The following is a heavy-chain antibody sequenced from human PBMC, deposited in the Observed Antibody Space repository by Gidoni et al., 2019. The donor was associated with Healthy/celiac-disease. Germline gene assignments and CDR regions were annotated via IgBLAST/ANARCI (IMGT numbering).Heavy chain of an antibody. CDR3: ARDSRLRYFDWIPFDY. V-gene: IGHV1-3*01. J-gene: IGHJ4*02. D-gene: IGHD3-9*01. Sequence: QVQLVQSGAGVKKPGASVKVSCTASGYTFTRYAMHWVRQAPGQRLEWMGWINAGNGNTKYSQKFQGRVTITRDISASTAYMELSSLRSEDTAVYYCARDSRLRYFDWIPFDYWGQGTLVTVSS. CDR1: GYTFTRYA. CDR2: INAGNGNT.